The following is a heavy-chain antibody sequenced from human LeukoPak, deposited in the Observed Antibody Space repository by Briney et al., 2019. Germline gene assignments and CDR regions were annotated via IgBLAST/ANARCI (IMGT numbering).Heavy chain of an antibody. CDR1: GYTFTSYA. D-gene: IGHD3-10*01. CDR3: ARGPSEGSWFDP. CDR2: INAGNGNT. V-gene: IGHV1-3*01. Sequence: ASVKVSCKASGYTFTSYAMHWVRQPPGQRLEWMGWINAGNGNTKYSQKFQGRVTITRDTSASTAYMELSSLRSEDTAVYYCARGPSEGSWFDPWGQGTLVTVSS. J-gene: IGHJ5*02.